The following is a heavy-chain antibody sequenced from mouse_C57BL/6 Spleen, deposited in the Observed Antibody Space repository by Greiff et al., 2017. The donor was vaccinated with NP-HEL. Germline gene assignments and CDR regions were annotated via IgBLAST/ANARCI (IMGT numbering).Heavy chain of an antibody. D-gene: IGHD3-2*02. CDR1: GFNIKDYY. CDR2: IDPEDGGT. Sequence: EVQLQQSGAELVKPGASVKLSCTASGFNIKDYYMHWVKQRTEQGLEWIGRIDPEDGGTKYAPKFQGKATITADTSSNTAYLQRSSLTSEDTAVYYCASDSARYGGYVDAWGTGTTVTVSS. J-gene: IGHJ1*03. CDR3: ASDSARYGGYVDA. V-gene: IGHV14-2*01.